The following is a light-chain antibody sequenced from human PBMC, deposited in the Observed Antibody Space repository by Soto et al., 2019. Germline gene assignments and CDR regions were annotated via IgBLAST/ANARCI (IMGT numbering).Light chain of an antibody. CDR1: QGISSY. V-gene: IGKV1-8*01. CDR2: AAS. CDR3: QQYYSYPWT. Sequence: GGRVTITCRASQGISSYLAWYQQKPGKAPKLLIYAASTLQSGVPSRFSGSGSGTDFTLTISCLQSEDFATYYCQQYYSYPWTFGQGTKV. J-gene: IGKJ1*01.